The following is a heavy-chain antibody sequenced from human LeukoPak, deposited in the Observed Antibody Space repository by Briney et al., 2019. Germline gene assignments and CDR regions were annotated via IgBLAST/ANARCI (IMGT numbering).Heavy chain of an antibody. Sequence: GGSLRLSCAASGFTFADYAMHWVRQAPGKGLEWVSLISADGGSTYYADSVKGRFTISRDNSKNSLYLQMNSLSAEDTAVYYCARDFRGAFDIWGQGTMVTVSS. J-gene: IGHJ3*02. CDR3: ARDFRGAFDI. CDR2: ISADGGST. V-gene: IGHV3-43*02. CDR1: GFTFADYA.